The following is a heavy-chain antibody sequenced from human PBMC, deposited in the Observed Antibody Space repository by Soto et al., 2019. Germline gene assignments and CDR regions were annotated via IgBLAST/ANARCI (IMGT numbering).Heavy chain of an antibody. D-gene: IGHD2-2*01. J-gene: IGHJ6*02. CDR1: GGTFSSYA. CDR2: IIPIFGTA. V-gene: IGHV1-69*12. CDR3: ARDRTVPAAISYGMDV. Sequence: QVQLVQSGAEVKKPGSSVKVSCKASGGTFSSYAISWVRQAPGQGLEWMGGIIPIFGTANYAQKFQGRVTITADESTSTAYMGLSSLRSEDTAVYYCARDRTVPAAISYGMDVWGQGTTVTVSS.